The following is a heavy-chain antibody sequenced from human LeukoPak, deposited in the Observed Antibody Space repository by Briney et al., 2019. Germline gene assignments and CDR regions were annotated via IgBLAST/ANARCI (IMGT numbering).Heavy chain of an antibody. CDR1: GFAFNSQT. V-gene: IGHV3-7*03. CDR3: ARDQYDTWSRRGNFDS. CDR2: IKLDGSEK. Sequence: SGGSLRLSCAASGFAFNSQTMSWVRQAPGKGLEWVANIKLDGSEKNYVDSVKGRFTISRDNTKNSLYLQMNSLRVEDTAVFYCARDQYDTWSRRGNFDSWGQGTLVIVSS. J-gene: IGHJ4*02. D-gene: IGHD3-3*01.